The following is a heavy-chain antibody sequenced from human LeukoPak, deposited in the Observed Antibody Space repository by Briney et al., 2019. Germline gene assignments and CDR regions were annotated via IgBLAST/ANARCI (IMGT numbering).Heavy chain of an antibody. J-gene: IGHJ4*02. CDR3: ARCDSSRWNGIDY. CDR1: GFTFSHYW. V-gene: IGHV3-53*01. Sequence: GGSLRLSCAASGFTFSHYWMAWVRQAPGKGLEWVSVIHSGGNTYYADSVKGRFTISRDNSRNTMDLQMNSLRAEDTAVYYCARCDSSRWNGIDYWGQGTLVTVSS. D-gene: IGHD6-13*01. CDR2: IHSGGNT.